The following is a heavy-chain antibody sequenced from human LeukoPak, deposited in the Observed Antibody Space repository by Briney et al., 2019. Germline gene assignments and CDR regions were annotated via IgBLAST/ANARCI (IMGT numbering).Heavy chain of an antibody. V-gene: IGHV1-3*01. D-gene: IGHD6-13*01. CDR3: ARGPRAAADDY. J-gene: IGHJ4*02. Sequence: ASVKVSCKASGYTFISYAIHWVRQAPGQRPEWVGWINAVNGNTKYSQKFQGRVTITRDTSASTAYMELTSLTSADTAVYYCARGPRAAADDYWGQGTLVTVSS. CDR1: GYTFISYA. CDR2: INAVNGNT.